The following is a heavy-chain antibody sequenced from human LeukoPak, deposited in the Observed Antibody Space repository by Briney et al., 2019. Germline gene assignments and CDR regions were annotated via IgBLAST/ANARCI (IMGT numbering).Heavy chain of an antibody. CDR3: AREVTTVTTIYYFDY. D-gene: IGHD4-17*01. CDR1: GFTFSSYW. V-gene: IGHV3-7*01. J-gene: IGHJ4*02. Sequence: PGGSLRLSCAASGFTFSSYWMSWVRQAPGKGLEWVANIKQDGSEKYYVDSVKGRFTISRDNAKNSLYLQMNSLRAEDTAVYYCAREVTTVTTIYYFDYWGQGTLVTVSS. CDR2: IKQDGSEK.